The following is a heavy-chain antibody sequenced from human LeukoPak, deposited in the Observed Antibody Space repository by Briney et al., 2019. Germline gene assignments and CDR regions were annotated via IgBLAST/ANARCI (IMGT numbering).Heavy chain of an antibody. CDR2: ISGSGGST. Sequence: GGSLRPSCAASGFTVSSNYMSWVRQAPGKGLEWVSAISGSGGSTYYADSVKGRFTISRDNSKNTLYLQMNSLRAEDTAVYYCAKVRADAFDIWGQGTMVTVSS. CDR3: AKVRADAFDI. J-gene: IGHJ3*02. CDR1: GFTVSSNY. D-gene: IGHD3-10*01. V-gene: IGHV3-23*01.